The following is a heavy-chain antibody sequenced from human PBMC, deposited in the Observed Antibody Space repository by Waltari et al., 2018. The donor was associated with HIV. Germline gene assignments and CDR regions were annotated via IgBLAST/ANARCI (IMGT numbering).Heavy chain of an antibody. CDR3: ARAQYTVFPLNDAFDI. V-gene: IGHV1-18*01. Sequence: QVQLVQSGPEVKKPGASVKVSCKASGYTFTTYGINWVRQAPGQGLEWMGWISAENSNTYQAKKLKGRLTLPPDTTTGTAYMELRSLTSDDAAVHYCARAQYTVFPLNDAFDIWGQATLVTVSS. CDR1: GYTFTTYG. J-gene: IGHJ3*02. D-gene: IGHD3-3*01. CDR2: ISAENSNT.